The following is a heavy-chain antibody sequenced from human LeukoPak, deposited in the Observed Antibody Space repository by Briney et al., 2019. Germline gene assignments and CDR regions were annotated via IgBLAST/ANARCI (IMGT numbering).Heavy chain of an antibody. CDR2: IIGNGATI. CDR3: AKDRVPDSRWEIDY. D-gene: IGHD6-13*01. V-gene: IGHV3-23*01. Sequence: WVRXAXXXGLECVSGIIGNGATIYYADSVKGRFTISRDNSKNTLYLQMNSLRAEDTAIYYCAKDRVPDSRWEIDYWGQGTPVTVSS. J-gene: IGHJ4*02.